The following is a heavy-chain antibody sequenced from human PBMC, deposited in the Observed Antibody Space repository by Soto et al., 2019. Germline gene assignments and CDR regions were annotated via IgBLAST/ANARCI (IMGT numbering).Heavy chain of an antibody. Sequence: GGSLRLSCAASGFTFSSYSMNWVRQAPGKGLEWVSSISSSSSYIYYADSVKGRFTISRDNAKNSLYLQMNSLRAEDTAVYYCAKRRSTGTTSFDSWGQGTLVTVSS. J-gene: IGHJ5*01. CDR1: GFTFSSYS. D-gene: IGHD1-7*01. CDR3: AKRRSTGTTSFDS. V-gene: IGHV3-21*01. CDR2: ISSSSSYI.